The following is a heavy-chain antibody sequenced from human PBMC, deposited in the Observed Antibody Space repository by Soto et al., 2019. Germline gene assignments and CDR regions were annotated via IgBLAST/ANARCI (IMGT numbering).Heavy chain of an antibody. CDR1: GFTFSSYS. D-gene: IGHD6-19*01. Sequence: EVPLVESGGGLVQPGGSLRLSCAASGFTFSSYSMNWVRQAPGKGLEWVSYISGSSSTIYYADSVKGRFTISRDNAKNSLYLQMNSLRAEDTAVYYCARDTGGAAYSSGWYGYWGQGTLVTVSS. CDR3: ARDTGGAAYSSGWYGY. CDR2: ISGSSSTI. V-gene: IGHV3-48*01. J-gene: IGHJ4*02.